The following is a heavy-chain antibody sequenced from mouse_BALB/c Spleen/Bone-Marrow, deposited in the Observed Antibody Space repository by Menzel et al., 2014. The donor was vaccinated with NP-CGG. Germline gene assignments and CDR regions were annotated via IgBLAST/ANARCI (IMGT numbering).Heavy chain of an antibody. CDR3: TRDHDYGWYVDV. Sequence: EVKLVESGGGLVQPGGSRKLSCTASGFTFSSFGMHWVRQAPEKGLEWVAYISSDSDTIYYADTVKGRFTISRDNPKNTMFLQMARLMSEDTAMYYCTRDHDYGWYVDVWGARTTVTVSS. J-gene: IGHJ1*01. CDR2: ISSDSDTI. D-gene: IGHD2-4*01. V-gene: IGHV5-17*02. CDR1: GFTFSSFG.